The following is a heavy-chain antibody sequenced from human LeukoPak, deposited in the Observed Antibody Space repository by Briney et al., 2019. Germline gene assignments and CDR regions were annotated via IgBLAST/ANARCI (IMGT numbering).Heavy chain of an antibody. CDR3: ATSSPRNYFDH. CDR1: GVTFSSYW. CDR2: MNQDGSGK. V-gene: IGHV3-7*01. D-gene: IGHD1-14*01. Sequence: PGGSLRLSCAASGVTFSSYWMSWVRQTPGKGLEWVANMNQDGSGKYYLDSVKGRFTISRDDSQNTIYLQMDSLRAEDTAVYYCATSSPRNYFDHWGQGTLVTVSS. J-gene: IGHJ4*02.